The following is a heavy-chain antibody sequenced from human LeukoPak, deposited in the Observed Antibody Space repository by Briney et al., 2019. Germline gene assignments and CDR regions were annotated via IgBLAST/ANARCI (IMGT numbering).Heavy chain of an antibody. CDR3: ARLKSGNWDAFDI. D-gene: IGHD1-1*01. J-gene: IGHJ3*02. CDR2: ISSSSSYI. Sequence: PGGSLRLSCAASGFTFSSYSMNWVRQAPGKGLEWVSFISSSSSYIYYADSVKGRFTISRDNAKNSLYLQMNSLRAEDTAVYYCARLKSGNWDAFDIWGQGTMVTVSS. V-gene: IGHV3-21*01. CDR1: GFTFSSYS.